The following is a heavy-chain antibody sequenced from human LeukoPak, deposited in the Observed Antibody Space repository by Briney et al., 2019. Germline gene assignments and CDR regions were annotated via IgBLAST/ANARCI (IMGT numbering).Heavy chain of an antibody. J-gene: IGHJ5*02. D-gene: IGHD3-10*01. CDR2: SDWDEDK. CDR1: GFSLRTGGMR. CDR3: ARTTYYYGSGGYWFDP. Sequence: SGPALVKPTQTLTLTCTFSGFSLRTGGMRVSWIRQPPGKALEWLSRSDWDEDKFYSTSLKTRLTISKDTSKNQVVLTMTNMDPVDTATYYCARTTYYYGSGGYWFDPWGQGTLVTVSS. V-gene: IGHV2-70*04.